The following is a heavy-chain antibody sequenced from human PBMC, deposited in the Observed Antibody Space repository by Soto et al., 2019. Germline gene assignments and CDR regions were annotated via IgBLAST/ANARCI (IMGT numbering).Heavy chain of an antibody. CDR3: ARLPVRITIFGVANNWFDP. V-gene: IGHV4-39*01. D-gene: IGHD3-3*01. J-gene: IGHJ5*02. CDR1: GGSISSSSYY. CDR2: IYYSGST. Sequence: QLQLQESGPGLVKPSETLSLTCTVSGGSISSSSYYWGWIRQPPGKGLEWIGSIYYSGSTYYNPSLKSRVTISVDTSKNQFSLKLSSVTAADTAVYYCARLPVRITIFGVANNWFDPWGQGTLVTVSS.